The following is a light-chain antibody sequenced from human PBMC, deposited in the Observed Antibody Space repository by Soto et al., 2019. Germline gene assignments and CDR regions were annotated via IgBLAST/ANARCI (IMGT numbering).Light chain of an antibody. CDR2: DAS. CDR3: QQYNSPYT. Sequence: DIQMTQSPSTLSASVGDSVTITCRASQSISSWLAWYQQKPGKAPKLLIYDASSLESGVPSRFSGSGSGTEFTLTISSLQPDDFATYYCQQYNSPYTFGQGTKLEIK. CDR1: QSISSW. J-gene: IGKJ2*01. V-gene: IGKV1-5*01.